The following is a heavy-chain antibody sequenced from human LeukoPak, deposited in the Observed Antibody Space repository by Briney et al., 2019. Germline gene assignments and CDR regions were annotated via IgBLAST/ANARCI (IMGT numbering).Heavy chain of an antibody. CDR2: IYSGGNT. CDR1: GFTVSSNY. V-gene: IGHV3-53*01. J-gene: IGHJ4*02. CDR3: ARGREYSTGWNACYFDY. Sequence: GGSLRLSCAASGFTVSSNYVSWVRQAPGKGLEWVSVIYSGGNTFYVDSVKGRFTISRDNPKNTLYLQMNSLRAEDTAVYYCARGREYSTGWNACYFDYWGQGTLVTVSS. D-gene: IGHD6-19*01.